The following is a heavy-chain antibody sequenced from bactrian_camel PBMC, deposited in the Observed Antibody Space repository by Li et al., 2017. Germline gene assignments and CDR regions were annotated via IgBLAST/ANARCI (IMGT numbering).Heavy chain of an antibody. D-gene: IGHD1*01. CDR1: GFTFGTYA. CDR3: SLVVADAM. Sequence: VQLVESGGGSVQAGGSLRLSCAASGFTFGTYAMGWFRQAPGTEREAVATINADNYTRYADSVKGRFTVSKDNAKNTLYLRMDNLKPEDTGLYFCSLVVADAMWGQGTQVTVS. CDR2: INADNYT. V-gene: IGHV3S55*01. J-gene: IGHJ4*01.